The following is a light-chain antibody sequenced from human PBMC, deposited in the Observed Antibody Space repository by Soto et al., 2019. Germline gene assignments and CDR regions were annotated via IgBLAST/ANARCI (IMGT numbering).Light chain of an antibody. CDR1: SSDVGGYNY. CDR3: SSYTGNNTVI. J-gene: IGLJ2*01. CDR2: EVS. Sequence: QSVLTQPASVSGSPGQSITISCTGTSSDVGGYNYVSWYQQHPGKAPKLMIYEVSNRPSQISNRFSGSKSGNTASLTISGLQAEDEADYYCSSYTGNNTVIFGGGTKLTVL. V-gene: IGLV2-14*01.